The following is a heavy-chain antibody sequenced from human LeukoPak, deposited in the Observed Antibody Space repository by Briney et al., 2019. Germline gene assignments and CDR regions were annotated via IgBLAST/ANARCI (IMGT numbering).Heavy chain of an antibody. CDR2: ISSSSSYI. Sequence: PGGSLRLSCAASGFTFSSYSVNWVRQAPGKGLEWVSSISSSSSYIYYADSVKGRFTISRDNAKNSLYLQMNSLRAEDTVVYYCATEVWAYGAFDIWGQGTMVTVSS. D-gene: IGHD3-10*01. CDR1: GFTFSSYS. J-gene: IGHJ3*02. V-gene: IGHV3-21*01. CDR3: ATEVWAYGAFDI.